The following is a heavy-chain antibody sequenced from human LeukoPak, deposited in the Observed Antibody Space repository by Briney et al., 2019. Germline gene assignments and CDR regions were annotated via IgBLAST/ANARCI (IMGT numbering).Heavy chain of an antibody. J-gene: IGHJ4*02. V-gene: IGHV3-9*01. CDR2: ISWNSGSI. CDR1: GFAFDDYA. D-gene: IGHD3-9*01. Sequence: GGSLRLSCAASGFAFDDYAMHWVRQAPGKGLEWVSGISWNSGSIGYADSVKGRFTISRDNAKNSLYLQMNSLRAEDTALYYCAKGVLTGYYPLDYWGQGTLVNVSS. CDR3: AKGVLTGYYPLDY.